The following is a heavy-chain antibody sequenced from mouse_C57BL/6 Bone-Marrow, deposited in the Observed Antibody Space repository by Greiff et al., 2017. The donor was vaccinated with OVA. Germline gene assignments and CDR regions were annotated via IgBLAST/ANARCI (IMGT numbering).Heavy chain of an antibody. CDR3: ARFGTTPYYFDY. D-gene: IGHD4-1*01. Sequence: VQLKESGPGLAKPSPTLSLTCSVTGYSITSDYWNWIRKFPGNKLEYIGYISYSGSTYYNPSLKSRISITRDTSNNQYYLQLNSVTTEDTDTYDCARFGTTPYYFDYWGQGTTLTVSS. V-gene: IGHV3-8*01. CDR1: GYSITSDY. J-gene: IGHJ2*01. CDR2: ISYSGST.